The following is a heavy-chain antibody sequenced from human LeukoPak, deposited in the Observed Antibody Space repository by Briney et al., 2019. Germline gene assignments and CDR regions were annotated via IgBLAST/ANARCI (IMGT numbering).Heavy chain of an antibody. V-gene: IGHV4-4*07. CDR1: GGSISSYY. CDR2: IYTSGST. J-gene: IGHJ4*02. D-gene: IGHD4-23*01. Sequence: SETLSLTCTVSGGSISSYYWSWTRQPAGKGPEWIGRIYTSGSTNYNPSLKSRVTISVDKSKNQFSLKLSSVTAADTAVYYCARDRGLDYGGIFDYWGQGTLVTVSS. CDR3: ARDRGLDYGGIFDY.